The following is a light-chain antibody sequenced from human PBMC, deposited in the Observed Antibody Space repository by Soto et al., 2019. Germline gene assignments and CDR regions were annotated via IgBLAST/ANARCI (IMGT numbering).Light chain of an antibody. Sequence: EIVMTQSPATLSVSPGERATLSCRASQSVSSNLAWYQQKPGQAPRLLIYGASTRATGIPARFSGSGSGTELTLTISSLQSEDFAVYYCQQYNNSLTFGGGTKVEIK. V-gene: IGKV3-15*01. CDR2: GAS. CDR3: QQYNNSLT. J-gene: IGKJ4*01. CDR1: QSVSSN.